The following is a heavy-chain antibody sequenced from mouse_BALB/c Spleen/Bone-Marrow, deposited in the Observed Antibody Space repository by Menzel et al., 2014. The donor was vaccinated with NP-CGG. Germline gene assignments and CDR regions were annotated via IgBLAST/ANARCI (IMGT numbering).Heavy chain of an antibody. D-gene: IGHD1-1*01. V-gene: IGHV14-3*02. CDR3: ANYYYGYYFDS. CDR2: IDPANGNT. CDR1: GFNIKDTY. Sequence: VHVKQSGAELVKPGASVKLSCTASGFNIKDTYMHWVKQRPEQGLEWIGRIDPANGNTKYDPKFQGKATITADTSSNTAYLQLSSLTSEDTAVYYCANYYYGYYFDSWGQDTTLTVSS. J-gene: IGHJ2*01.